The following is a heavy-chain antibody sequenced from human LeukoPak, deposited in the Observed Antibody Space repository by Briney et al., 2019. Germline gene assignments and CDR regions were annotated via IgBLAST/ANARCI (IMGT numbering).Heavy chain of an antibody. CDR2: IYYSGST. D-gene: IGHD6-19*01. Sequence: SETLSLTCTVSGGSISSYYWSWIRQPPGKGLEWSGYIYYSGSTNYNPSLKSRVTISVDTSKNQFSLKLSSVTAADTAVYYCARAGSVAGTHYYFDCWGQGTLVTVSS. V-gene: IGHV4-59*01. J-gene: IGHJ4*02. CDR1: GGSISSYY. CDR3: ARAGSVAGTHYYFDC.